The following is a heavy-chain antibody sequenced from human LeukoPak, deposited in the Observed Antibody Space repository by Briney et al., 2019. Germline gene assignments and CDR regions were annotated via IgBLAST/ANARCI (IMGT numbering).Heavy chain of an antibody. D-gene: IGHD3-22*01. CDR1: GYXFTSYW. Sequence: GESLKTSCKGSGYXFTSYWIRWVRQMPGKGLEWMGTIYPGDSDTRYSPSFQGQVTISADKSISTAYLQWSSLKASDTAMYYCARPSYYYDSSGYFDYWGQGTLVTVSS. CDR2: IYPGDSDT. J-gene: IGHJ4*02. V-gene: IGHV5-51*01. CDR3: ARPSYYYDSSGYFDY.